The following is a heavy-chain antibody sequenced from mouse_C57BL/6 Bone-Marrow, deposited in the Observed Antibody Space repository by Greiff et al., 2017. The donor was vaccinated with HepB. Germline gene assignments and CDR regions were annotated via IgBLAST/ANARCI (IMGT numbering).Heavy chain of an antibody. Sequence: QVQLQQSGAELVKPGASVKMSCKASGYTFTSYWITWVKQRPGQGLEWIGDIYPGSGSTNYNEKFKSKATLTVDTSSSTAYMQLSSLTSEDSAVYYCARRQLRLQYFDYWGQGTTLTVSS. CDR1: GYTFTSYW. J-gene: IGHJ2*01. CDR3: ARRQLRLQYFDY. D-gene: IGHD3-2*02. V-gene: IGHV1-55*01. CDR2: IYPGSGST.